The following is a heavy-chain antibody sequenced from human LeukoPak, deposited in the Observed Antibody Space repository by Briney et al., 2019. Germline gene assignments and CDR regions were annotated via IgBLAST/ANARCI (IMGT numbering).Heavy chain of an antibody. V-gene: IGHV3-9*03. Sequence: GGSLRLSCAASGFTFDDYAMHWVRQAPGKGLEWVSGISWSGGSKGYADSVKGRFPISRDNAKNSLYLQMNSLRVEDMAFYYCAKGGGSYLEYFQHWGQGTLVTVPS. CDR1: GFTFDDYA. D-gene: IGHD1-26*01. CDR3: AKGGGSYLEYFQH. CDR2: ISWSGGSK. J-gene: IGHJ1*01.